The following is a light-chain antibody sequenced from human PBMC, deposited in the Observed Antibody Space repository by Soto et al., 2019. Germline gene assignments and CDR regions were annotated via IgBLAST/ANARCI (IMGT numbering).Light chain of an antibody. Sequence: DIQMTQSTSSLSASVGDRVTITCRASQSINTYLNWYQQKPGKAPKLLIYAASSLQSGVPSRFSGSGSGTDFTLTISSLQPEDFATYYCQQSYSTPPTFGQGTKVDIK. V-gene: IGKV1-39*01. J-gene: IGKJ1*01. CDR3: QQSYSTPPT. CDR1: QSINTY. CDR2: AAS.